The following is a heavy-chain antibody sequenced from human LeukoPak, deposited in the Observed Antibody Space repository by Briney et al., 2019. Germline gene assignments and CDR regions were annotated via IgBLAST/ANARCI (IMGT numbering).Heavy chain of an antibody. J-gene: IGHJ4*02. CDR1: GYTFTGYY. D-gene: IGHD5-24*01. Sequence: GASMKVSCKASGYTFTGYYLHWVRQAPGQGLEWMGWIHPNSGGTNYAQKFQGRVTMTRDTSISTAYLDLSRLRSDDTAVYYCARVVVRDANNYKDYWGQGTLVTVSS. CDR3: ARVVVRDANNYKDY. V-gene: IGHV1-2*02. CDR2: IHPNSGGT.